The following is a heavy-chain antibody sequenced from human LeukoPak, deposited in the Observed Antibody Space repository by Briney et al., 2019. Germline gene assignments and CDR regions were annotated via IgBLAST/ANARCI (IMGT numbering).Heavy chain of an antibody. V-gene: IGHV4-39*01. Sequence: SETLSLTCIVSGGSISSSSYYWGWIRQPPGKGLEWIGSIYYSGSTYYNPSLKSRVTISVDTSKNQFSLKLSSVTAADTAVYYCARLTDCSGTSCYYYYYGMDVWGQGTTVTVSS. D-gene: IGHD2-2*01. CDR1: GGSISSSSYY. CDR3: ARLTDCSGTSCYYYYYGMDV. CDR2: IYYSGST. J-gene: IGHJ6*02.